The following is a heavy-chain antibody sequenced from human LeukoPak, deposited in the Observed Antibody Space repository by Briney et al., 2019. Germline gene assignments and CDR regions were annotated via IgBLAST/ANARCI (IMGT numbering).Heavy chain of an antibody. CDR1: GFTFDDYG. Sequence: GESLRLSCAATGFTFDDYGMSWVRQAPGKGLVWVSRINGDGSSTAYADSVKGRFTISRDNAKNTPYLQTNSLRAEDTAVYYCARDLTEGYYFDYWGQGTLVTVSS. CDR2: INGDGSST. CDR3: ARDLTEGYYFDY. J-gene: IGHJ4*02. V-gene: IGHV3-74*01.